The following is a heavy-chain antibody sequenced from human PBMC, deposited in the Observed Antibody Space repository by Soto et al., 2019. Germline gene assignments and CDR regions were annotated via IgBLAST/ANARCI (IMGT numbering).Heavy chain of an antibody. Sequence: SETLSLTCTGSGGSISSYYWSWIRQPPGRGLEWIGYISYSGSTNYNPSLKSRVTISVDTSKNQFSLKLSSVTAADTAVYYCASRFKYGSGPSPWDYSGPRTLVTVSS. D-gene: IGHD3-10*01. J-gene: IGHJ4*02. V-gene: IGHV4-59*01. CDR2: ISYSGST. CDR1: GGSISSYY. CDR3: ASRFKYGSGPSPWDY.